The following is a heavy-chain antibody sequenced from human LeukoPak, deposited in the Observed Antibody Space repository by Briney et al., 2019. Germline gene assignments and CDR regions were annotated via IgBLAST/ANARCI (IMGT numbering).Heavy chain of an antibody. V-gene: IGHV3-23*01. Sequence: GGSLRLSCAASGFTFSSYSMSWVRQAPGKGLEWVSAISSSGGSTDYTDSVKGRFTISRDNSKNTLYLQMNSLRAEDTAVYYCAKKMSITAASQVDYWGQGTLVTVSS. CDR3: AKKMSITAASQVDY. J-gene: IGHJ4*02. CDR1: GFTFSSYS. D-gene: IGHD1-20*01. CDR2: ISSSGGST.